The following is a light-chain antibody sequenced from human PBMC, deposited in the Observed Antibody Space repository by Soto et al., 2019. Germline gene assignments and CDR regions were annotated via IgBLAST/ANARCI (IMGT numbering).Light chain of an antibody. V-gene: IGKV1-39*01. CDR1: QSIGTY. CDR2: CAS. J-gene: IGKJ2*01. Sequence: DIQMTQSPSSLSASVGDRISITCRASQSIGTYLRWYQQKPGKAPKLLIYCASNVQSGVPSRFSGSGSAPGLTLTIRSLHPEDFATYHCPQSYSAPRTFGQGTKVDIK. CDR3: PQSYSAPRT.